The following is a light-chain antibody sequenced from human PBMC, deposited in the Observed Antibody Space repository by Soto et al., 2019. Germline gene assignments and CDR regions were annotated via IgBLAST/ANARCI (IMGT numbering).Light chain of an antibody. CDR2: GAS. V-gene: IGKV3-20*01. CDR1: QSVSSSY. Sequence: EIVLTQSPGTLSLSPGERATLSCRASQSVSSSYLAWYQQKPGQAPRLLIYGASGRATGIPDRFSGSGSGTDFPLPVSSLEPEDFAVYYCQQYGSSPLFTFGPGTKVDIK. CDR3: QQYGSSPLFT. J-gene: IGKJ3*01.